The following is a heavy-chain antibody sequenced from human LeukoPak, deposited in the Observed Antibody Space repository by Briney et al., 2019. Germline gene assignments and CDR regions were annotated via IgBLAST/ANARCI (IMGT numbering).Heavy chain of an antibody. CDR2: ISSSSSYI. CDR3: ARGLNYYGGVDY. V-gene: IGHV3-21*01. D-gene: IGHD3-10*01. CDR1: GFTFSSYG. J-gene: IGHJ4*02. Sequence: GGSLRLSCAASGFTFSSYGMTWVRQAPGKGLEWVSSISSSSSYIYYADSVKGRFTISRDNAKNSLYLQMNSLRAEDTAVYYCARGLNYYGGVDYWGQGTLVTVSS.